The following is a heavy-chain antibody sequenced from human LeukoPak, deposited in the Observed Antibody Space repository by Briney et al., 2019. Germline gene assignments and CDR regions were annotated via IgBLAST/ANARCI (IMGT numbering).Heavy chain of an antibody. Sequence: GGSLRLSCAASGFTFSSYAMSWVRQAPGKGLEWVSAISGSGGSTYYADSVKGRFTISRDNSKNTLYLQMSSLRAEDTAVYYCAKSYCSGGSCLHTLGYWGQGTLVTVSS. V-gene: IGHV3-23*01. CDR3: AKSYCSGGSCLHTLGY. J-gene: IGHJ4*02. CDR2: ISGSGGST. CDR1: GFTFSSYA. D-gene: IGHD2-15*01.